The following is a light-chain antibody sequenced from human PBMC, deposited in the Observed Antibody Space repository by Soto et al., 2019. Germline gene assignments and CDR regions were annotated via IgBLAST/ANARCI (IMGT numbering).Light chain of an antibody. V-gene: IGKV1-39*01. J-gene: IGKJ2*01. CDR1: QSISTY. Sequence: DIQMTQSPSSLSASVGDRVTITCRASQSISTYLNWYQQRPGKAPKLLIYGASSLQSGVPSRFSGSGSGTDFTLTISSLQPEDFATYYCQQSYSIPDHTFGQGTKLEIK. CDR2: GAS. CDR3: QQSYSIPDHT.